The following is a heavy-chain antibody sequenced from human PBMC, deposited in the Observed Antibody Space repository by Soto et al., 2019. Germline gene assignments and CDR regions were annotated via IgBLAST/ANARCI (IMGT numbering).Heavy chain of an antibody. D-gene: IGHD6-13*01. CDR2: IYYSGST. CDR1: GGSISSYY. J-gene: IGHJ6*03. CDR3: ARHTMGSWSPYYHYYYMDV. Sequence: PSETLSLTCTVSGGSISSYYWSWIRQPPGKGLEWIGYIYYSGSTNYNPSLKSRVTISVDTSKNQFSLKLSSVTAADTAVYYCARHTMGSWSPYYHYYYMDVWGKGTTVTVSS. V-gene: IGHV4-59*08.